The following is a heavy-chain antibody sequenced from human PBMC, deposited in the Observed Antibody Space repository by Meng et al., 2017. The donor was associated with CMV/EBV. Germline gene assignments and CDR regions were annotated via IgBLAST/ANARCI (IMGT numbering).Heavy chain of an antibody. CDR1: VFSLITYGVR. CDR2: VAWDDDK. Sequence: SVFSLITYGVRVASLRQSPGKALEWLALVAWDDDKRYTPSLSGRLTITEDTSKSQVVLTMTDMDPVDTGTYYCAHRRYGGTNYDFFDPWGQGLLVTVSS. V-gene: IGHV2-5*02. D-gene: IGHD4-23*01. J-gene: IGHJ5*02. CDR3: AHRRYGGTNYDFFDP.